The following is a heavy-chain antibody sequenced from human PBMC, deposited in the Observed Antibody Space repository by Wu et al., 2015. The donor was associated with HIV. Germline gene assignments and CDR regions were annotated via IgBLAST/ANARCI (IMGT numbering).Heavy chain of an antibody. CDR3: ARFDVYGDYVADY. V-gene: IGHV1-18*01. Sequence: QVQLVQSAVEVKKPGASVKVSCKTFGYTFTSYGISWVRQAPGQGPEWMGWISTYNDNTNYAQNLQGRVTMTTDTSTSTAYMELRSLTFDDTAVYYXARFDVYGDYVADYWAREPWSPSPQ. D-gene: IGHD4-17*01. CDR2: ISTYNDNT. CDR1: GYTFTSYG. J-gene: IGHJ4*02.